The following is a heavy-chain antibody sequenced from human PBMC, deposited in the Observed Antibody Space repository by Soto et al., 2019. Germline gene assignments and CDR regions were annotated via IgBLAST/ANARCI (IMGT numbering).Heavy chain of an antibody. J-gene: IGHJ6*03. CDR1: GFTFSNYP. CDR3: AKSTVVRENSDYYYYYMDV. V-gene: IGHV3-23*01. Sequence: PGGSLRLSCAASGFTFSNYPMNWVRQAPGKGLEWVSGVSGSGSSTYYADSGKGRFIISRDNSKNTLYLQMNSLRAEDTAVYYCAKSTVVRENSDYYYYYMDVWGKGTTVTVSS. CDR2: VSGSGSST. D-gene: IGHD3-10*01.